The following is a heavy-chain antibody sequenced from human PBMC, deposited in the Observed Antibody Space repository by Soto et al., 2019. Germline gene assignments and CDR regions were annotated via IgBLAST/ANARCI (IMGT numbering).Heavy chain of an antibody. J-gene: IGHJ5*02. Sequence: EVQLVESGGGLVQPGGSRRLSLPASGFTFVTYSMNWVRKVPGRGLEWVSYISSSSRTIYYADSVKGRFTISRDNAKNSLYLQMNSLRAEDTAVYYCAGEADYLNWFDPWGQGTLVTVSS. D-gene: IGHD4-17*01. CDR3: AGEADYLNWFDP. CDR1: GFTFVTYS. CDR2: ISSSSRTI. V-gene: IGHV3-48*01.